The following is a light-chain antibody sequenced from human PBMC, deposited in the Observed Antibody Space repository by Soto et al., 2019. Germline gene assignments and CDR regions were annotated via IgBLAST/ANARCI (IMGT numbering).Light chain of an antibody. CDR2: DAS. Sequence: EIVLTQSPATLSLSPGERATLSCRASQSVSSYLAWYQQKPGQAPRLLIYDASNRATAIPARFSGSGSGTDFTLTISSLEPEDFAVYYCQHRSNWPSTFGGGTKVEIK. V-gene: IGKV3-11*01. CDR3: QHRSNWPST. CDR1: QSVSSY. J-gene: IGKJ4*01.